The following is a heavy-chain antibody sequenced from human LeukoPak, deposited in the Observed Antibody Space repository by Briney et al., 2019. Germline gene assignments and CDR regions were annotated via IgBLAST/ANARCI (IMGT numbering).Heavy chain of an antibody. CDR3: ARGRGVVISAFDI. CDR2: IYYSGST. Sequence: SETLSLTCTVSGGSISSSSYYWAWIRQPPGKGLEWIGNIYYSGSTYYNPSLKSRVTISVDTSKNQFSLKLSSVTAADTAVYYCARGRGVVISAFDIWGQGTMVTVSS. J-gene: IGHJ3*02. D-gene: IGHD3-22*01. V-gene: IGHV4-39*07. CDR1: GGSISSSSYY.